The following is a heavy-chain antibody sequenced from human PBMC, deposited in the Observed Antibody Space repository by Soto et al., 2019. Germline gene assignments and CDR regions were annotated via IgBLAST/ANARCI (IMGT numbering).Heavy chain of an antibody. V-gene: IGHV3-23*01. D-gene: IGHD4-17*01. CDR2: ISGSGGST. J-gene: IGHJ4*02. CDR3: AKVLTTVTTFKYYFDY. CDR1: GFTFSSYA. Sequence: GGSLRLSCAASGFTFSSYAMSWVRQAPGKGLEWVSAISGSGGSTYYADSVKGRFTISRDNSKNTLYLQMNSLRAEDTAVYYCAKVLTTVTTFKYYFDYWGQGTLVTVSS.